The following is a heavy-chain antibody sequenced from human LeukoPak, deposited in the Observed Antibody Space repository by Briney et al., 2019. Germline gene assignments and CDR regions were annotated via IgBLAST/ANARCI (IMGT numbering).Heavy chain of an antibody. CDR3: ARLSIDYYDSSGSDY. Sequence: GESLKISCKGSGYSFTSYWIGWVRQMPGKGLEWMGIIYPGDSDTRYSPSLQGQVTISADKSISTAYLQWSSLKASDTAMYYCARLSIDYYDSSGSDYWGQGTLVTVSS. CDR1: GYSFTSYW. V-gene: IGHV5-51*01. J-gene: IGHJ4*02. CDR2: IYPGDSDT. D-gene: IGHD3-22*01.